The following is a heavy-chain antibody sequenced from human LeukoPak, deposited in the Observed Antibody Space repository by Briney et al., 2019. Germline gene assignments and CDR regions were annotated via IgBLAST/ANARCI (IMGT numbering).Heavy chain of an antibody. CDR2: IIPIFGTA. D-gene: IGHD5-12*01. Sequence: SVKVSCKASGYTFTGYYMHWVRQAPGQGLEWMGGIIPIFGTANYAQKFQGRVTITADESTSTAYMELSSLRSEDTAVYYCAAIVATINLYYFDYWGQGTLVTVSS. J-gene: IGHJ4*02. V-gene: IGHV1-69*13. CDR3: AAIVATINLYYFDY. CDR1: GYTFTGYY.